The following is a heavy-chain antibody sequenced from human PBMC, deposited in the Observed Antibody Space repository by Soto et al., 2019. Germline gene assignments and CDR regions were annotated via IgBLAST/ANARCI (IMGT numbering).Heavy chain of an antibody. V-gene: IGHV1-69*01. CDR2: IIPVFGRP. D-gene: IGHD6-19*01. Sequence: QVQLVQSGAELKKPGSSLKVSCKASGGSFSSFGVSWVRQAPGQGLEWMGGIIPVFGRPNYAQRFRGRLTITADESTNTVYLERIDLRSGDTAVYHSAREGGGCNLWGHGTQVTVSS. CDR3: AREGGGCNL. CDR1: GGSFSSFG. J-gene: IGHJ1*01.